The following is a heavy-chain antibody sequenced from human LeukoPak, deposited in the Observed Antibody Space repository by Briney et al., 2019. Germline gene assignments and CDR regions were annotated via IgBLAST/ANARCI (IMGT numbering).Heavy chain of an antibody. CDR1: GFTFSRSA. Sequence: GGSLRLSCAASGFTFSRSAMSWVRQGPGRGLECVASIIYSGGVTYYADSVKGRFTLSRDKSKNKLYLQMNSLRAEDTALYYCAKEGLYYDTSEHVYYFVSWGEGALVTVSS. CDR2: IIYSGGVT. CDR3: AKEGLYYDTSEHVYYFVS. J-gene: IGHJ4*02. D-gene: IGHD3-22*01. V-gene: IGHV3-23*01.